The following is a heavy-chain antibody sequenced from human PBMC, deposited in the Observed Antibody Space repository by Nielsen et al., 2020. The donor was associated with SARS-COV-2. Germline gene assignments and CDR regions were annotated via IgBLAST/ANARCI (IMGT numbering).Heavy chain of an antibody. J-gene: IGHJ6*03. V-gene: IGHV1-69*01. CDR2: IILIFGTA. CDR3: ARGLYYDILTGYRNSYYYYYMDV. Sequence: WVRQAPGQGLEWMGGIILIFGTANYAQKFQGRVTITADESTSTAYMELSSLRSEDTAVYYCARGLYYDILTGYRNSYYYYYMDVWGKGTTVTVSS. D-gene: IGHD3-9*01.